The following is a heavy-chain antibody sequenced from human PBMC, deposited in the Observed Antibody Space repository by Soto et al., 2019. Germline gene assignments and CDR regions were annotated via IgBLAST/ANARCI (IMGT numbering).Heavy chain of an antibody. CDR3: ARVRYDRSGFDH. CDR2: ISHSGIT. V-gene: IGHV4-4*02. D-gene: IGHD3-22*01. Sequence: QVQLQESGPGLVRPSGALSVTCAVSGDSISRSHWWSWVRQSPGKGLEWIGDISHSGITNYNPSLKSRVTISGDKSKNQLSLKLTSVTAADTAVYYCARVRYDRSGFDHWGQGTLVSVSS. CDR1: GDSISRSHW. J-gene: IGHJ4*02.